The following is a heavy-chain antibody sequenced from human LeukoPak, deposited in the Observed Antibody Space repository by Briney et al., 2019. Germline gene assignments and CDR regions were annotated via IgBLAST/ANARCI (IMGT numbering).Heavy chain of an antibody. CDR3: AREYAMVRGAPLGY. CDR2: ISYDGSNK. V-gene: IGHV3-30-3*01. CDR1: GFTFSSYA. J-gene: IGHJ4*02. D-gene: IGHD3-10*01. Sequence: GGSLRLSCAASGFTFSSYAMHWVRQAPGKGLEWVAVISYDGSNKYYADSVKGRFTISRDNSKNTLYLQMNSLRAEDTAVYYCAREYAMVRGAPLGYWGQGTLVTVSS.